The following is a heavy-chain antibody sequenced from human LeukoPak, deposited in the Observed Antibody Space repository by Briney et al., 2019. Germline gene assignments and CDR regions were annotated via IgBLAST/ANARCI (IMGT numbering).Heavy chain of an antibody. CDR3: TRSSY. Sequence: SETLSLTCSVSGGSISRSTYYWGWVRQPPGKGLEWIGSIYYSGSTYHNPSLKSRVTVSVDTSKNQFSLNLRSVTAADTAVYFCTRSSYWGQGILVTVSS. J-gene: IGHJ4*02. V-gene: IGHV4-39*01. CDR1: GGSISRSTYY. CDR2: IYYSGST.